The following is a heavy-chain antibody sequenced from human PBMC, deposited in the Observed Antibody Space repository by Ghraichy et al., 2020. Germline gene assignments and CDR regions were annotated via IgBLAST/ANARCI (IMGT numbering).Heavy chain of an antibody. CDR2: IYYSGST. J-gene: IGHJ4*02. Sequence: SETLSLTCTVSGGSISSYYWSWIRQPPGKGLEWIGYIYYSGSTNYNPSLKSRVTISVDTSQNQFSLKLSSVTAADTAVYYCARSPYYYDSSGYGFDYWGQGTLVTVSS. D-gene: IGHD3-22*01. V-gene: IGHV4-59*01. CDR3: ARSPYYYDSSGYGFDY. CDR1: GGSISSYY.